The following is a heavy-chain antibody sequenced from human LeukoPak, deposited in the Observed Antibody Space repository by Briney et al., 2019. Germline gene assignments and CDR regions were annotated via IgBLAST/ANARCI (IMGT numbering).Heavy chain of an antibody. CDR3: AKGALVNFDY. D-gene: IGHD2-8*02. J-gene: IGHJ4*02. Sequence: PGGSLRLSCAASGFTFRSNAMSWVRQAPGQGLEWVSAISGGGVNTHYADSVKGRFTISRDNSKNTLYLQMNSLRAEDTAVYYCAKGALVNFDYWGQGTLVTVSS. V-gene: IGHV3-23*01. CDR2: ISGGGVNT. CDR1: GFTFRSNA.